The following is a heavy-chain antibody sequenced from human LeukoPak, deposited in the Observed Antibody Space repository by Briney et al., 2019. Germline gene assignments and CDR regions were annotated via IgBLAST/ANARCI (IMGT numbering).Heavy chain of an antibody. Sequence: PSDTLSLTCSVSGGSISSYYWSWVRPPPGKGLGLIGEIYYSGSTTYNPSLTSRVTISVDTSKNQFSLRLSSVTAADTAVYYCARGGYSYGSLVVFDYWGQGTLVTVSS. CDR3: ARGGYSYGSLVVFDY. J-gene: IGHJ4*02. CDR1: GGSISSYY. CDR2: IYYSGST. V-gene: IGHV4-59*07. D-gene: IGHD5-18*01.